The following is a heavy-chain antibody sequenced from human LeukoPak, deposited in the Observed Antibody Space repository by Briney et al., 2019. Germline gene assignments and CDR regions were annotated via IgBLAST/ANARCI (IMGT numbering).Heavy chain of an antibody. J-gene: IGHJ5*01. CDR1: GFTFSSYA. Sequence: GGSLRLSCAASGFTFSSYAMSWVRQAPGKGLEWVSSISSSSNSAFYADSVKDRFTISRDNSKNTLYLQMSRLRADDTAVYYCAKDRPNYHESNGHYYRRNGDSWGQGTLVTVSS. CDR3: AKDRPNYHESNGHYYRRNGDS. D-gene: IGHD3-22*01. V-gene: IGHV3-23*01. CDR2: ISSSSNSA.